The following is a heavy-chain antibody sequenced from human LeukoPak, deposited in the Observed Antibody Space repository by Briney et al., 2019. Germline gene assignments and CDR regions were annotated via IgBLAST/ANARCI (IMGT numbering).Heavy chain of an antibody. J-gene: IGHJ4*02. CDR1: RFTFSSYE. Sequence: GGSLRLSCAASRFTFSSYEMNWVRQAPGKGLEWVSYISSSGSTIYYADSVKGRFTISRDNSKNTLYLQMNSLRAEDTAVYYCTSRGRTHDYWGQGTLVTVSS. V-gene: IGHV3-48*03. CDR2: ISSSGSTI. CDR3: TSRGRTHDY. D-gene: IGHD1-26*01.